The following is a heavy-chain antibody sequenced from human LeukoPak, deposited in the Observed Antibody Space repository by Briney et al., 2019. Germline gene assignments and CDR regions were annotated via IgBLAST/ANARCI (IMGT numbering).Heavy chain of an antibody. Sequence: ASVKVSCKASRGTFSSYAISWVRQAPGQGLEWMGGIIPIFGTANYAQKFQGRVTITADESTSTAYMELSSLRSEDTAVYYCARDVGSSGYYRAFDIWGQGTMVTVSS. CDR3: ARDVGSSGYYRAFDI. J-gene: IGHJ3*02. CDR2: IIPIFGTA. V-gene: IGHV1-69*13. D-gene: IGHD3-22*01. CDR1: RGTFSSYA.